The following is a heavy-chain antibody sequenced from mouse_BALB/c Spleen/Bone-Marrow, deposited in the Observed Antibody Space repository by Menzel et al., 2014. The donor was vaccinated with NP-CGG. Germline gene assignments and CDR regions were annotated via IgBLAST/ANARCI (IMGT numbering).Heavy chain of an antibody. Sequence: EVKVVESGGGLVQPGGSLKLSCAASGFDSSRYWMSWVRQAPRKGLEWIGEINPDSSTINYTPSLKDKFIISRDNAKNTLYLQMSKVRSEDTALYYCARQGYYGYCAYWGQGTLVTVSA. CDR3: ARQGYYGYCAY. J-gene: IGHJ3*01. V-gene: IGHV4-1*02. CDR2: INPDSSTI. CDR1: GFDSSRYW. D-gene: IGHD1-2*01.